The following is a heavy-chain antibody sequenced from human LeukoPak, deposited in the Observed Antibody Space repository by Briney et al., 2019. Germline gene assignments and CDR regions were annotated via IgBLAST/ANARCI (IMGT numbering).Heavy chain of an antibody. V-gene: IGHV3-30*18. CDR3: AKDRGRKGLDY. CDR1: GFTFSTFG. Sequence: PGRSLRLSCAASGFTFSTFGMHWVRQAPGKGLEWVAVISYDGSNEYSADSVKGRFTISRDNSKNTLYLQMNSLRAEDTAVYYCAKDRGRKGLDYWGQGTLVTVSS. CDR2: ISYDGSNE. J-gene: IGHJ4*02.